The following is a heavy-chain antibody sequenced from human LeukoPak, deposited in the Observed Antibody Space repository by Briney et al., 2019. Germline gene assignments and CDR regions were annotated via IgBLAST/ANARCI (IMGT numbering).Heavy chain of an antibody. J-gene: IGHJ4*02. V-gene: IGHV4-59*08. CDR2: IYYSGST. CDR1: GGSISSYY. CDR3: ARPFGIAAAAGDY. Sequence: PSETLSLTCTVSGGSISSYYWSWIRQPPGKGLEWIGYIYYSGSTNYNPSLKSRVTISVDTFKNQFSLKLSSVTAADTAVYYCARPFGIAAAAGDYWGQGTLVTVSS. D-gene: IGHD6-13*01.